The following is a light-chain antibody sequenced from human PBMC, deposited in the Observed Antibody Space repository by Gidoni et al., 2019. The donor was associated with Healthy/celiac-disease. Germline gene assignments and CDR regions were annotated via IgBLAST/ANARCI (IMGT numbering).Light chain of an antibody. V-gene: IGKV4-1*01. CDR1: QSVLYSSNNTNY. CDR3: QEYYRNPPGT. Sequence: DIVITQSPDSLAVSLGERATINCKSSQSVLYSSNNTNYLAWYQKKPGQPPKLLIYWASTRESGVHERFSGSGSGTDFTLTISRLQAKDVGVLYCQEYYRNPPGTFGQGTKVEIK. J-gene: IGKJ1*01. CDR2: WAS.